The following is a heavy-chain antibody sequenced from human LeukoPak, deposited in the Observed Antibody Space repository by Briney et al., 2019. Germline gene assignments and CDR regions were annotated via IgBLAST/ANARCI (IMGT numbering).Heavy chain of an antibody. CDR2: IYYSGST. Sequence: SETLSLTCSVSGASIRHYYWSWLRQPPGKGLEWIGYIYYSGSTNYNPSLMSRLTISVDTFKNQFSLRLSSVTAADTAVYYCARHKGQLDRGNFDYWGQGTPVIVSS. CDR1: GASIRHYY. D-gene: IGHD6-6*01. V-gene: IGHV4-59*08. CDR3: ARHKGQLDRGNFDY. J-gene: IGHJ4*02.